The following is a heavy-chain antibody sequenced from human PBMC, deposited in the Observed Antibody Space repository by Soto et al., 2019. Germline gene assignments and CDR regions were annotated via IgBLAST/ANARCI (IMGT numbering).Heavy chain of an antibody. CDR2: IYHSGDT. D-gene: IGHD2-8*02. V-gene: IGHV4-4*02. Sequence: QVQLQESGPALVKPSGTLSLACTVSGASTSSENWWSWVRQAPGKGLEWIGEIYHSGDTHYSPSLKRRVTISLDKSKNQFFLKLDSVTAADSAVYYCARDAGASRYYGMDVWGQGTKVTVS. CDR1: GASTSSENW. J-gene: IGHJ6*02. CDR3: ARDAGASRYYGMDV.